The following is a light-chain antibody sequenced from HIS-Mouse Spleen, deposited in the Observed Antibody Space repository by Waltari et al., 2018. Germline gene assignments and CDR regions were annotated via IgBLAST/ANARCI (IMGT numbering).Light chain of an antibody. Sequence: QSALTQPASVSGSPGQSITISCTAPSSDVGGYNYVPWYQQHPGKAPKLRIYDVSNRPSGVSNRFSGSKSGNTASLTISGLQAEDEADYYCSSYTSSSTWVFGGGTKLTVL. J-gene: IGLJ3*02. V-gene: IGLV2-14*03. CDR3: SSYTSSSTWV. CDR2: DVS. CDR1: SSDVGGYNY.